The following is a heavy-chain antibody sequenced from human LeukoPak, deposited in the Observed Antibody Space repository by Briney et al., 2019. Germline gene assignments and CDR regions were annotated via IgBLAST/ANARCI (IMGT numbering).Heavy chain of an antibody. CDR2: IYHSGSA. Sequence: PSETLSLACTVSNDSISSSINYWGWIRQPPGKGLEWIGTIYHSGSAYYNPSLKSRVTISVSTSKNQFSLRLTSVTATDSAVYYCARSVAVAGTFEYWGKGTPVTVSS. CDR1: NDSISSSINY. V-gene: IGHV4-39*01. D-gene: IGHD6-19*01. CDR3: ARSVAVAGTFEY. J-gene: IGHJ4*02.